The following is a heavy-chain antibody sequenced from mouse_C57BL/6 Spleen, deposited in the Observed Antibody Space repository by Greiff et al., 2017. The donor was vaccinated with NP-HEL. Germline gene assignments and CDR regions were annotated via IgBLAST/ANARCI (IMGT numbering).Heavy chain of an antibody. D-gene: IGHD2-4*01. CDR2: IFPGSGST. CDR3: ARREDYDGPSFAY. CDR1: GYTFTDYY. V-gene: IGHV1-75*01. J-gene: IGHJ3*01. Sequence: QVQLKQSGPELVKPGASVKISCKASGYTFTDYYINWVKQRPGQGLEWIGWIFPGSGSTYYNEKFKGKATLTVDKSSSTAYMLLSSLTSEDSAVYFCARREDYDGPSFAYWGQGTLVTVSA.